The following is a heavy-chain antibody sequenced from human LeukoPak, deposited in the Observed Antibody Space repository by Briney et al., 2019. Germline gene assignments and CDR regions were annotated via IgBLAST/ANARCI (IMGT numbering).Heavy chain of an antibody. D-gene: IGHD6-19*01. J-gene: IGHJ4*02. Sequence: GSLRLSCAASGFTFDDYGISWVRQAPGKGLEWVSGINWNGGSTGYADSVKGRFTISRDNAKNSLYLQMNSLRAEYTALSHCARARIAVAGTFDYWGQGTLVTVSS. CDR3: ARARIAVAGTFDY. V-gene: IGHV3-20*01. CDR2: INWNGGST. CDR1: GFTFDDYG.